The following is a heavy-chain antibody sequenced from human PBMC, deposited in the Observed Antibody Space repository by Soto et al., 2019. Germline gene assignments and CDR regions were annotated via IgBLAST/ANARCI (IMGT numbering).Heavy chain of an antibody. J-gene: IGHJ5*02. CDR3: ARHVDTANWYNWFDP. Sequence: QVQLVESGGGVVQPGRSLRLSCAASGFTFSSYAMHWVRQAPGKGLEWVAVISYDGSNKYYADSVKGRFTISRDNSKNTLYLQMNSLRAEDTAVYYCARHVDTANWYNWFDPWGQGTLVTVSS. V-gene: IGHV3-30-3*01. CDR2: ISYDGSNK. CDR1: GFTFSSYA. D-gene: IGHD5-18*01.